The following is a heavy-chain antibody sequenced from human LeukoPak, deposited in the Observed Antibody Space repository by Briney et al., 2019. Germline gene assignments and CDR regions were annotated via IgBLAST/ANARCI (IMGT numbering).Heavy chain of an antibody. J-gene: IGHJ4*02. D-gene: IGHD4-17*01. V-gene: IGHV4-34*01. CDR2: INHSGST. CDR3: ARGRVRGYGDYVSSFFFDY. CDR1: GGSFSGYY. Sequence: PSETLSLTCAVYGGSFSGYYWSWIRQPPGKGLEWIGEINHSGSTNYNPSLKSRVTISVDTSKNQFSLKLSSVTAADTAVYYCARGRVRGYGDYVSSFFFDYWGQGTLVTVSS.